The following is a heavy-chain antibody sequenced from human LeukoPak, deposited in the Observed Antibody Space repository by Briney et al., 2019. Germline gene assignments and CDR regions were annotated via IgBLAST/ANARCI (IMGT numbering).Heavy chain of an antibody. D-gene: IGHD3-9*01. CDR3: ARDVEYYDILTGYSNWFDP. CDR1: GFTFSSYW. CDR2: IKQDGSEN. J-gene: IGHJ5*02. V-gene: IGHV3-7*01. Sequence: GGSLRLSCAASGFTFSSYWMSWVRQAPGKGLEWVANIKQDGSENYYVDSVKGRFTISRDNAKNSLYLQMNSLRAEDTAVYYCARDVEYYDILTGYSNWFDPWGQGTLVTVSS.